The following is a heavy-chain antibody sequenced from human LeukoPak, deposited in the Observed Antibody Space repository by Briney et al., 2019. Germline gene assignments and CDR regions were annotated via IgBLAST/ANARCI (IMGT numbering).Heavy chain of an antibody. D-gene: IGHD6-6*01. V-gene: IGHV3-23*01. J-gene: IGHJ4*02. Sequence: PGGSLRLSCAASGFTFSSYAMSWVRQAPRKGLEWVSAISGSGGSTYYADSAKGRFTISRDNSKNTLYLQMNSLRGEDTAVYYCAKYSWAARPWRFDYWGQGTLVTVSS. CDR2: ISGSGGST. CDR1: GFTFSSYA. CDR3: AKYSWAARPWRFDY.